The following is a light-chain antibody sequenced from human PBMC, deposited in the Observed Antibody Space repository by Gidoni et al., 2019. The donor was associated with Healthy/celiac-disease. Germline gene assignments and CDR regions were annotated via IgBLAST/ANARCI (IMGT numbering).Light chain of an antibody. CDR1: QSVSSSY. V-gene: IGKV3-20*01. CDR3: QQYGSSPLFT. CDR2: GAS. J-gene: IGKJ3*01. Sequence: EIVLTQSPGPLSLSPGERATLSCRASQSVSSSYLAWYQQKPGQAPRPLIYGASSRATGIPDEFSGSGSGTDFTLTISRLEPEDFAVYYCQQYGSSPLFTFGPGTKVDIK.